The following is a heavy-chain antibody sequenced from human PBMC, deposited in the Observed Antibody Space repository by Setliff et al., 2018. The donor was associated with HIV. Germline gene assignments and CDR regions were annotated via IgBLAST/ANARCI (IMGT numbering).Heavy chain of an antibody. CDR1: GASISSHY. J-gene: IGHJ4*01. Sequence: SETLSLTCTVSGASISSHYWSWIRRSPGKGLEWIGHVYYSGTTKYNPSLQSRVSMSVDTSKNQVSVRLQSLSAADTAVYYCATDRTQTGISMVRGRIVDPARYPLDYWG. D-gene: IGHD3-10*01. CDR3: ATDRTQTGISMVRGRIVDPARYPLDY. CDR2: VYYSGTT. V-gene: IGHV4-59*11.